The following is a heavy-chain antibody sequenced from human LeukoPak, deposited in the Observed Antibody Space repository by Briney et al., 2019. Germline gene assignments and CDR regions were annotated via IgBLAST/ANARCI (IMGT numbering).Heavy chain of an antibody. J-gene: IGHJ4*02. D-gene: IGHD6-19*01. Sequence: GRSLRLSCAASGFTFSSYAMHWVRQAPGKGLEWVAVISYDGSNKYYADSVKGRFTISRDNSKNTLYLQMNSLRAEDTAVYYCARDPDSSGWYLDYWGQGTLVTVSS. CDR1: GFTFSSYA. V-gene: IGHV3-30-3*01. CDR2: ISYDGSNK. CDR3: ARDPDSSGWYLDY.